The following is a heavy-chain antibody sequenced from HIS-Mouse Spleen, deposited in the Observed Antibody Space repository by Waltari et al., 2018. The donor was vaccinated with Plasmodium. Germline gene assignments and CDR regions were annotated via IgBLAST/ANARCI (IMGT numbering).Heavy chain of an antibody. V-gene: IGHV4-39*07. CDR3: ARDRITGTSYFDY. J-gene: IGHJ4*02. D-gene: IGHD1-7*01. CDR2: IYYSGST. Sequence: QLQLQESGPGLVKPSETLSLTCTVSGGSISSSSYYWGWIRQPPGKGLEWIGSIYYSGSTYYNPSIKRRVTISVDTSKNQFSLKLSSVTAADTAVYYCARDRITGTSYFDYWGQGTLVTVSS. CDR1: GGSISSSSYY.